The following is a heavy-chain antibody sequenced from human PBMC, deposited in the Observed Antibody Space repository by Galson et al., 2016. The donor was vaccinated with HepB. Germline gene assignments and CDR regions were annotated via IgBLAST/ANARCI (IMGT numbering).Heavy chain of an antibody. J-gene: IGHJ6*01. V-gene: IGHV3-53*01. CDR2: IYSGGST. Sequence: SLRLSCAASGFTVSNKYMSWVRQAPGKGLEWLSVIYSGGSTYYADSVKGRFTISIDNSKNTVYLQMNNLRVEDTAVYYCAVEAGIAAAGPEFHYSHGMDGWGQGTTVTVSS. D-gene: IGHD6-13*01. CDR3: AVEAGIAAAGPEFHYSHGMDG. CDR1: GFTVSNKY.